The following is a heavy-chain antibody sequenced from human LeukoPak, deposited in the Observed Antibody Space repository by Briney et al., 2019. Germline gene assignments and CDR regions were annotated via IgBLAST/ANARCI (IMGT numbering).Heavy chain of an antibody. Sequence: GGSLRLSCAASGFTFSSYAMSWVRQAPGKGLEWVGRIKSKTDGGTTDYAAPVKGRFTFSRDDSKNTLYLQMNSLKTEDTAVYYCIALIGTVDYRGQGTLVTVSS. J-gene: IGHJ4*02. CDR2: IKSKTDGGTT. CDR1: GFTFSSYA. D-gene: IGHD1-20*01. CDR3: IALIGTVDY. V-gene: IGHV3-15*01.